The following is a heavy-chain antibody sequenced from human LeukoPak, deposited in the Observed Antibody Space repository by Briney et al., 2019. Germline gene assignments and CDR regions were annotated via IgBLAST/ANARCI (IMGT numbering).Heavy chain of an antibody. CDR1: GYTFTSYG. Sequence: GASVKDSCKASGYTFTSYGISWVRQAPGQGLEWMGWISAYNGNTNYAQKLQGRVTMTTDTSTSTAYMELRSLRSDDTAVYYCARGGPFPSGSSSREYYLDYWGQGTLVTVSS. CDR2: ISAYNGNT. J-gene: IGHJ4*02. V-gene: IGHV1-18*01. CDR3: ARGGPFPSGSSSREYYLDY. D-gene: IGHD6-6*01.